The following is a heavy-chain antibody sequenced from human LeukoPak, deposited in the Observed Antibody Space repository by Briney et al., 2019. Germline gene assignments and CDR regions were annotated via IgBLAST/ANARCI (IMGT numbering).Heavy chain of an antibody. CDR1: GGSISSGSYY. Sequence: SQTLSLTCTVSGGSISSGSYYWSWIRQPAGKGLEWIGRIYTSGSTNYNPSLKSRVTISVDTSKNQFSLKLSSVTAADTAVYYCARGGLTYYYDSSGYYKWNYFDYWGQGTLVTVSS. V-gene: IGHV4-61*02. CDR2: IYTSGST. CDR3: ARGGLTYYYDSSGYYKWNYFDY. J-gene: IGHJ4*02. D-gene: IGHD3-22*01.